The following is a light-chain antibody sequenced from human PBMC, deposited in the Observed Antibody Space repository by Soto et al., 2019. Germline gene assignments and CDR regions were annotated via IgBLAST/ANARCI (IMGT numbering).Light chain of an antibody. V-gene: IGKV1-5*03. Sequence: DIQLTQSPSSLSASVGDRVTITCQASQDISNYLNWYQQKPGKAPKLLIYKASSLKNGVPSRFSGSGSGTEFTLTISGLQPDDFATYYCQQYNTYSTFGQGTKVHIK. CDR1: QDISNY. CDR3: QQYNTYST. J-gene: IGKJ1*01. CDR2: KAS.